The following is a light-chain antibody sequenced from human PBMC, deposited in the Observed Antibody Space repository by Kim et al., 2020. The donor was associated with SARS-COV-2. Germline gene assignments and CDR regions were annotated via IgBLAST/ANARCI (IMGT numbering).Light chain of an antibody. Sequence: ELTQPPSASGTPGQRVTISCSGSSSNIGSNTVNWYQQLPGTAPKLLIYSNNQRPSGVPDRFSGSKSGTSASLAISGLQSEDEADYYCAAWDDSLNGSYVFGTGTKVTVL. CDR1: SSNIGSNT. CDR2: SNN. V-gene: IGLV1-44*01. J-gene: IGLJ1*01. CDR3: AAWDDSLNGSYV.